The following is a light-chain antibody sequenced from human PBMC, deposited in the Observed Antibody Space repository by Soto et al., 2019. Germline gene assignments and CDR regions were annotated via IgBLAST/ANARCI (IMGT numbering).Light chain of an antibody. J-gene: IGLJ3*02. Sequence: QSVLTQPPSLSAAPGQRFTIACSGSTSNIGNDYVSWYQQVPRTAPKLLIYDTDKRPPGIPDRFSGSRSGTTATLAITGLQTGDEADYFCGSWDSDLDSVLFGGGTKLTVL. V-gene: IGLV1-51*01. CDR2: DTD. CDR3: GSWDSDLDSVL. CDR1: TSNIGNDY.